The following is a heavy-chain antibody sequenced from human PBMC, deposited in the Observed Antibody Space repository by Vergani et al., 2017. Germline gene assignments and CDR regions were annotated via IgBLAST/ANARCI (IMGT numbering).Heavy chain of an antibody. CDR1: GYTFTSYA. Sequence: QVQLVQSGAEVKKPGASVKVSCKASGYTFTSYAMHWVRQAPGQRLEWMGWINAGNGNTKYSQKFQGRVIITRDTSAGTAYMELSSLRSEDTAVYYCARDRHSNSWYDNYYYYIDVWGKGTTVTVSS. D-gene: IGHD6-13*01. CDR2: INAGNGNT. CDR3: ARDRHSNSWYDNYYYYIDV. J-gene: IGHJ6*03. V-gene: IGHV1-3*01.